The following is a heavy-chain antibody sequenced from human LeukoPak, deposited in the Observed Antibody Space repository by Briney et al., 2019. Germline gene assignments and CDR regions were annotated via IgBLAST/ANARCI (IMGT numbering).Heavy chain of an antibody. Sequence: GESLRLSCAASGFTFSSYAMSWVRQAPGKGLEWVSAISGSGGSTYYADSVKGRFTISRDNSKNTLYLQMNSLRAEDTAVYYCAKDVAYGSGTPYGMDVWGQGTTVTVSS. D-gene: IGHD3-10*01. CDR3: AKDVAYGSGTPYGMDV. J-gene: IGHJ6*02. CDR1: GFTFSSYA. CDR2: ISGSGGST. V-gene: IGHV3-23*01.